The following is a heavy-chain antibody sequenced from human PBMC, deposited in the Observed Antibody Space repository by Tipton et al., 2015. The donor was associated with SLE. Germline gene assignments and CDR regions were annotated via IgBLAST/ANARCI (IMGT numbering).Heavy chain of an antibody. J-gene: IGHJ4*02. CDR2: FSRTGNYI. CDR1: GFTFSTYT. CDR3: ARDIQYPSSTSKFFDY. Sequence: SLRLSCAASGFTFSTYTMNWVRQTPGKGLEWISTFSRTGNYIYYADSVKGRFTISRDNSMHTLNLEMNSLRPEDTALYYCARDIQYPSSTSKFFDYWGQGTLVTVST. V-gene: IGHV3-21*01. D-gene: IGHD6-6*01.